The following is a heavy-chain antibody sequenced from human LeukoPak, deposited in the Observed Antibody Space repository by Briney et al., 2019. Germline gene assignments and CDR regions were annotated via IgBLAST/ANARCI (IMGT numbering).Heavy chain of an antibody. CDR3: VSFYGTY. V-gene: IGHV3-74*01. Sequence: GGSLRLSCAASGNYWRHWVRQVPGKGLGWVSHINSDGSWTSYADSVKGRFTISKDNAKNTVYLQMDSLRAEDTAVYYCVSFYGTYWGRGTLVTVSS. CDR2: INSDGSWT. D-gene: IGHD2/OR15-2a*01. J-gene: IGHJ4*02. CDR1: GNYW.